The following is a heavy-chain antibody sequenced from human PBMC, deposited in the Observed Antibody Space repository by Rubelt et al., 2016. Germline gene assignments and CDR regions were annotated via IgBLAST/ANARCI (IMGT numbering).Heavy chain of an antibody. CDR2: IYYTGTT. Sequence: GQLQESGPGLVKPSQTLSLTCTVSGVSMSTGGPYWSWIRQHPGKGLEWIGYIYYTGTTYYNPSLKSRVSISVDTSKNQSSLTLSSVTAADTAVYYCAGDRGDSTGRIDCWGQGTLVSVSS. V-gene: IGHV4-31*03. CDR1: GVSMSTGGPY. D-gene: IGHD3-22*01. CDR3: AGDRGDSTGRIDC. J-gene: IGHJ4*02.